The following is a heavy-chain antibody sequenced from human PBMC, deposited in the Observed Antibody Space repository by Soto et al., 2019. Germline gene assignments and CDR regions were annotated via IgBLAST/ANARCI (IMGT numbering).Heavy chain of an antibody. CDR3: TRDLFFISTSTVTTDAF. V-gene: IGHV1-18*04. Sequence: VELVQSGAEVKKPGASVRVSCKASGYTFSSFGLSWVRQAPGQGPEWMGWISPETGKTEYSHKFQGRVTMTTDTSTRTLFLDLGSLTSDDTAVSYCTRDLFFISTSTVTTDAFWGQGTLVTVSS. CDR2: ISPETGKT. CDR1: GYTFSSFG. D-gene: IGHD4-17*01. J-gene: IGHJ4*02.